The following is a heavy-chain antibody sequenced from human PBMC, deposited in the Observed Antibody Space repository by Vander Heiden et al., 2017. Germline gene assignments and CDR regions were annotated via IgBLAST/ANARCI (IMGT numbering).Heavy chain of an antibody. D-gene: IGHD5-18*01. V-gene: IGHV3-23*01. CDR3: AKANGFSYGRYYFDY. CDR1: GFTFSSYA. CDR2: IIANGGTT. J-gene: IGHJ4*02. Sequence: EVQLLESGGGLVQPGGSLRLSCAASGFTFSSYAMNWVRQAPGRGLEWVSSIIANGGTTYYADSVKGRFTISRDNSKNTVYLQMNSLRADDTAIYYCAKANGFSYGRYYFDYWGQGTLVTVSS.